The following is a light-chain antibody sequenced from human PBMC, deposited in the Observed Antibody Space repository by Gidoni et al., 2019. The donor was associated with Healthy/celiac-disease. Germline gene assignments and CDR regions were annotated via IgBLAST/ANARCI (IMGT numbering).Light chain of an antibody. J-gene: IGLJ2*01. V-gene: IGLV2-14*01. Sequence: QSALTQPASVSGSLGQSITISCTGTSSDVGGYNYVSWYQQHPGKAPNLMIYEVSNRPSGVSNRFSGSKSGNTAALTISGLQAEDEADYYCSSYTSSSTVVFGGGTKLTVL. CDR2: EVS. CDR3: SSYTSSSTVV. CDR1: SSDVGGYNY.